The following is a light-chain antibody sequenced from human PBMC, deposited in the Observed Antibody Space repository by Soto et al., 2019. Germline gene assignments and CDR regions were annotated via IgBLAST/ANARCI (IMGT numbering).Light chain of an antibody. V-gene: IGKV1-5*01. J-gene: IGKJ3*01. CDR2: DAS. CDR3: QQYNSYSGT. Sequence: DIQMTQSPSTLSASVGDRVTTTCRASQSISSWLAWYQQKPGKAPKLLIYDASSLESGVPSRFSGSGSGTEFTLTISSLQPDDFATYYCQQYNSYSGTFGPGTKVDIK. CDR1: QSISSW.